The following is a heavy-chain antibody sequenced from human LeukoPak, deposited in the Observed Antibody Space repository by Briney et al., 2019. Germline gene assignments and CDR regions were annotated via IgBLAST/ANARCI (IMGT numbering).Heavy chain of an antibody. CDR1: GFTFSGYS. J-gene: IGHJ4*02. CDR3: ARAGIVATIGFDY. V-gene: IGHV3-21*01. CDR2: ISSSSSYI. D-gene: IGHD5-12*01. Sequence: GGSLRLSCAASGFTFSGYSMNWVRQAPGKGLEWVSSISSSSSYIYYADSVKGRFTISRDNAKNSLYLQMNSLRAEDTAVYYCARAGIVATIGFDYWGQGTLVTVSS.